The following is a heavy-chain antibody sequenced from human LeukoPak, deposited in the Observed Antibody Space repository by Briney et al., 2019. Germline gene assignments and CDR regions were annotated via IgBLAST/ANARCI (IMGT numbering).Heavy chain of an antibody. J-gene: IGHJ4*02. CDR2: IRYDGSNK. CDR1: GFTFSSYG. V-gene: IGHV3-30*02. Sequence: PGGSLRLSCAASGFTFSSYGMHWVRQAPGKGLEWVAFIRYDGSNKDYADSVKGRFTISRDNSKNTLYLQMNSLRAEDTAVYYCAKDRVPGYSSSWSPYWGQGTLVTVSS. D-gene: IGHD6-13*01. CDR3: AKDRVPGYSSSWSPY.